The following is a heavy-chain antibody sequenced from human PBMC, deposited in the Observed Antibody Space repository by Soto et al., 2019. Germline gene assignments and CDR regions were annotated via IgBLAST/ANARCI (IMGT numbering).Heavy chain of an antibody. CDR2: ISRDGTNK. CDR3: ARSRSGAVADYFDC. CDR1: GFTFSRYA. Sequence: QVQVVESGGGVVQPGRSLRLSCAASGFTFSRYAIHWVRQAPGKGLEWVAVISRDGTNKYYVDSVKGRFTISRDNSRNTLYLQMNSLRHEDADVYYCARSRSGAVADYFDCWGQGTLVTVSS. J-gene: IGHJ4*02. V-gene: IGHV3-30*04. D-gene: IGHD3-10*01.